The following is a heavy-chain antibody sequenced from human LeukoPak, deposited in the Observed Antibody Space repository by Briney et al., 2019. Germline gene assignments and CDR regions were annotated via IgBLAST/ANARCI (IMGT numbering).Heavy chain of an antibody. V-gene: IGHV4-59*12. CDR3: ARDGKFELLTGRQIHYYGMDV. Sequence: SETLSLTCTVSGGSIRSYYWSWIRQPPGKGLEWIGYMHHSGRTKHNPYLKSRVTISVDTSKSQFSLKLSSVTAADTAVYYCARDGKFELLTGRQIHYYGMDVWGLGTTVTVSS. CDR2: MHHSGRT. D-gene: IGHD3-9*01. CDR1: GGSIRSYY. J-gene: IGHJ6*02.